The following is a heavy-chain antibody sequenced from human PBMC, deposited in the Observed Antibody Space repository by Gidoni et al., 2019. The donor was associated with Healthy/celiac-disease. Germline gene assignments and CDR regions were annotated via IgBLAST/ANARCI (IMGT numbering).Heavy chain of an antibody. Sequence: QVQLQESGPGLVKPSQTLSLTCTVSVGSISSGSYYWSWIRQPAGKGLEWIGRIYTSGSTNYNPSLKSRVTISVDTSKNQFSLKLSSVTAADTAVYYCARSKRAFDYWGQGTLVTVSS. J-gene: IGHJ4*02. CDR2: IYTSGST. CDR1: VGSISSGSYY. CDR3: ARSKRAFDY. V-gene: IGHV4-61*02.